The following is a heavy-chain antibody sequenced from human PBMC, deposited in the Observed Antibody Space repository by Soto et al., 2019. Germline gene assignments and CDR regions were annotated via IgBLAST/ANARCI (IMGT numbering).Heavy chain of an antibody. Sequence: SCKASGYTFTSYAMHWVRQAPGKGLEYVSAISSNGGSTYYANSVKGRFTISRDNSKNTLYLQMGSLRAEDMAVYYCARGAFGGVIVYDYWGQGTLVTVSS. D-gene: IGHD3-16*02. J-gene: IGHJ4*02. CDR2: ISSNGGST. V-gene: IGHV3-64*01. CDR1: GYTFTSYA. CDR3: ARGAFGGVIVYDY.